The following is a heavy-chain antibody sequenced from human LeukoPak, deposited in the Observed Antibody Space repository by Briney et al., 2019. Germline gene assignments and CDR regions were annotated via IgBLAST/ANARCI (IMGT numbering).Heavy chain of an antibody. CDR1: GFTFRSYG. CDR3: ARDYADYVGYFFFDY. D-gene: IGHD4-17*01. CDR2: ISGGGETT. Sequence: PGRSLRLSCAASGFTFRSYGMHWVRQAPGKGLEWVSSISGGGETTYYADSAKGRFTISRDNSQNTLYLQMNSLRAEDTAVYYCARDYADYVGYFFFDYWGQGTLVTVSS. J-gene: IGHJ4*02. V-gene: IGHV3-23*01.